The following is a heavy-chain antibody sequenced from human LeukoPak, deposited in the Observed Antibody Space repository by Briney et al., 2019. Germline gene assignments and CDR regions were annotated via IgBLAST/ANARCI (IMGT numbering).Heavy chain of an antibody. V-gene: IGHV3-30-3*01. D-gene: IGHD6-19*01. CDR1: GFAFSNYN. CDR2: ISYDGSNK. Sequence: GGSLRLSCAASGFAFSNYNMNWVRQAPGKGLEWVAVISYDGSNKYYADSVKGRFTISRDNSKSTLYLQMNSLRAEDTAVYYCARAGAYSSGWPVLAWWFDPWGQGTLVTVSS. CDR3: ARAGAYSSGWPVLAWWFDP. J-gene: IGHJ5*02.